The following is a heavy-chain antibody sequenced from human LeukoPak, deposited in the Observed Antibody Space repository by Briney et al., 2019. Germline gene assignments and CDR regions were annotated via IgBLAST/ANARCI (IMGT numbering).Heavy chain of an antibody. CDR3: ARCNWKLVAFDI. CDR2: INHSGST. CDR1: GGSFSGYY. V-gene: IGHV4-34*01. Sequence: SETLSLTCAVYGGSFSGYYWSWIRQPPGKGLEWIGEINHSGSTNYNPSLKSRVTISVDTSKNQFSLKLSSVTAADTAVYYCARCNWKLVAFDIWGQGTMVTVSS. J-gene: IGHJ3*02. D-gene: IGHD1-20*01.